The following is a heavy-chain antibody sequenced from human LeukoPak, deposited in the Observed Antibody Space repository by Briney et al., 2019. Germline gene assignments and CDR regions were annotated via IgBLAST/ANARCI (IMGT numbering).Heavy chain of an antibody. V-gene: IGHV3-21*01. CDR2: MSSSSSYI. Sequence: PGGSLRLSCAASGFTFSSYSMNWVRQAPGKGLEWVSSMSSSSSYIYYADSVKGRFTISRDDAKNSLYLQMNSLRAEDTAVYYCARDVKWYNWNFYYYGLDVWGQGTTVTVSS. CDR3: ARDVKWYNWNFYYYGLDV. D-gene: IGHD1-1*01. CDR1: GFTFSSYS. J-gene: IGHJ6*02.